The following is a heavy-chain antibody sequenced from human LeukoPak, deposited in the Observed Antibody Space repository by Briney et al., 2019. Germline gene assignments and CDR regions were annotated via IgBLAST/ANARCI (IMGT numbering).Heavy chain of an antibody. CDR2: ISGSGGGT. CDR1: GFTFTTYA. Sequence: PGGSLRLSCAASGFTFTTYAMNWARQAPGKGLEWVSTISGSGGGTFYADSVKGRFTISRDNSKNTLYLQMNSLRAEDTAVYYCATPNSGPITNRDGSTEALPYYWGQGTLVTVSS. J-gene: IGHJ4*02. V-gene: IGHV3-23*01. D-gene: IGHD5-24*01. CDR3: ATPNSGPITNRDGSTEALPYY.